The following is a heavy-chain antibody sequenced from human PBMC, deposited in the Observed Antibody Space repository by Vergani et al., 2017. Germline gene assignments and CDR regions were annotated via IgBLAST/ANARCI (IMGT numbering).Heavy chain of an antibody. D-gene: IGHD6-19*01. J-gene: IGHJ4*02. V-gene: IGHV4-38-2*01. CDR3: ARLGEYNSGWYPFGY. CDR2: IYHSGST. CDR1: GYSISSGYY. Sequence: QVQLQESGPGLVKPSETLSLTCAVSGYSISSGYYWGWIRQSPGKGLEWIGSIYHSGSTYYNPSLKSRVTISVDTSKNQFSLNLSSVTAADTAVYYCARLGEYNSGWYPFGYWGQGTLVTVAS.